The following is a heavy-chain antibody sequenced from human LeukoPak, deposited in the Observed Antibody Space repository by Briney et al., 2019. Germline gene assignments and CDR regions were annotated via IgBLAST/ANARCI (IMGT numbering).Heavy chain of an antibody. D-gene: IGHD4-23*01. CDR1: GFTFSSYI. CDR2: VNTNSGRI. CDR3: ARELSGTSECDY. J-gene: IGHJ4*02. V-gene: IGHV3-48*02. Sequence: GWSLRLSCVASGFTFSSYIRHGVRPPRARRVEGISSVNTNSGRIYYQDSVRGGITISRDKDDTSHALHMSSLRDEDTAVYYCARELSGTSECDYSGQGTLVAVSS.